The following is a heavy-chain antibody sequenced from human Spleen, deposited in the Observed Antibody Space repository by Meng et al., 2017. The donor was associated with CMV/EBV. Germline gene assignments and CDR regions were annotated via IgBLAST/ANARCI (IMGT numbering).Heavy chain of an antibody. Sequence: SETLSLTCTVSGGSIRSYYWSWIRQPPGKGLEWIGYIYYSGSTNYNPSLKSRVTISVDTSKNHFSLKLSSVTAADTAVYYCARSYCTSTSCRHYYYYGMAVWGQGTTVTVSS. J-gene: IGHJ6*02. V-gene: IGHV4-59*01. CDR1: GGSIRSYY. CDR2: IYYSGST. D-gene: IGHD2-2*01. CDR3: ARSYCTSTSCRHYYYYGMAV.